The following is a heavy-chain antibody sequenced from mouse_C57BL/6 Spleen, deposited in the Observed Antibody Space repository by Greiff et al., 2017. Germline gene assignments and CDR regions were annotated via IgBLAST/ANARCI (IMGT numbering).Heavy chain of an antibody. CDR3: ARCADAWFAY. V-gene: IGHV1-64*01. CDR2: IHPNSGST. J-gene: IGHJ3*01. CDR1: GYTFTSYW. Sequence: VQLQQPEAELVKPGASVKLSCKASGYTFTSYWMHWVKQRPGQGLEWIGMIHPNSGSTNYNEKFKSKATLTVDKSSSTAYMQLSSLTSEDSAVYYCARCADAWFAYWGQGTLVTVSA.